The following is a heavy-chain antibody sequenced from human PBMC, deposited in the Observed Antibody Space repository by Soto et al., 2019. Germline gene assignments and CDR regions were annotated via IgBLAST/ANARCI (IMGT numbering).Heavy chain of an antibody. CDR3: ARVSLVGPSGGRYFDY. D-gene: IGHD1-26*01. V-gene: IGHV3-72*01. CDR1: GFTFSAHY. J-gene: IGHJ4*02. Sequence: EAPLVESGGGLVQPGGSLRLSCAASGFTFSAHYMDWVRQAPGKGLEWVGRIKNKANSYTTEYAASVEGRFTISREDSQNSLYLQMNSLKTEDTAVYYCARVSLVGPSGGRYFDYWGQGSQVAVSS. CDR2: IKNKANSYTT.